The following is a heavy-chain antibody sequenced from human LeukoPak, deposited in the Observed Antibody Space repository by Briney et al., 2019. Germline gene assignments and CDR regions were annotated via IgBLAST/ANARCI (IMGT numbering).Heavy chain of an antibody. CDR1: GFTFSSYA. Sequence: GSLRLSCAASGFTFSSYAMSWVRQAPGKGLEWVSAISGSGGSTYYADSVKGRFTISRDNSKNTLYLQMNSLRAEDTAVYYCAKDLVVPAAMYKQQLVGFDYWGQGTLVTVSS. D-gene: IGHD2-2*01. V-gene: IGHV3-23*01. CDR2: ISGSGGST. CDR3: AKDLVVPAAMYKQQLVGFDY. J-gene: IGHJ4*02.